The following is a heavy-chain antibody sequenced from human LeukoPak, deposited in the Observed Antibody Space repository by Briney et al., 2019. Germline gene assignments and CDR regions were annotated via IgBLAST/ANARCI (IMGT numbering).Heavy chain of an antibody. V-gene: IGHV4-34*01. D-gene: IGHD2-15*01. CDR3: ERADERGYCSGGSCHYFDY. CDR1: GGSFSGYY. J-gene: IGHJ4*02. Sequence: SGTLSLTCAVYGGSFSGYYWSWIRQPPGKGLEWVGEINHSGSTNYNPSLKSRVTISVGTSKNQCSLKLSSVTAADTAVYYGERADERGYCSGGSCHYFDYWGQGTLVTVSS. CDR2: INHSGST.